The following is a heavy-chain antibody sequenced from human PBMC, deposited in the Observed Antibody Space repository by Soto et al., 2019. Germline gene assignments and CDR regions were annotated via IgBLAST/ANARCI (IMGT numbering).Heavy chain of an antibody. CDR2: IWYDGSNK. V-gene: IGHV3-33*01. D-gene: IGHD3-22*01. Sequence: QVQLVESGGGVVQPGRSLRLSCAASGFTFSSYGMHWVRQAPGKGLEWVAVIWYDGSNKYYADSVKGRFTISRDNSKKTLYLQMNSLSAEDTVVYYCARVGYYDSSGYFRYLYGMDVWGQGTTVTVSS. CDR3: ARVGYYDSSGYFRYLYGMDV. CDR1: GFTFSSYG. J-gene: IGHJ6*02.